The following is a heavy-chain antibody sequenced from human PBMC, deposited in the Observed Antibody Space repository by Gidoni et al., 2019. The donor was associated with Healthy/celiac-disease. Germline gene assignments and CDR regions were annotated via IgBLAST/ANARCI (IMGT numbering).Heavy chain of an antibody. D-gene: IGHD3-3*01. CDR3: ARFDITTLWAFDY. V-gene: IGHV4-59*01. CDR1: VRSISSYY. CDR2: IYYSGST. J-gene: IGHJ4*02. Sequence: QVQLQESGPGLVKPSQTLSPTCPVSVRSISSYYWRWIRQPPGKGLEWIGYIYYSGSTNYNPSLKSRVTISVDTSKNQFSLKLSSVTAADTAVYYCARFDITTLWAFDYWGQGTLVTVSS.